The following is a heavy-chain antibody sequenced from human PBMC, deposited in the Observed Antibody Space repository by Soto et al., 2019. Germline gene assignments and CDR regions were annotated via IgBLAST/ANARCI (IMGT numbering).Heavy chain of an antibody. CDR1: GFTFGDYA. D-gene: IGHD3-3*01. CDR3: TRVLLPVEWVWREWLTPPPLNSDY. V-gene: IGHV3-49*03. CDR2: IRSKAYGGTT. J-gene: IGHJ4*02. Sequence: GGSLRLSCTASGFTFGDYAMSWFRQAPGKGLEWVGFIRSKAYGGTTEYAASVKGRFTISRDDSKSIAYLQMNSLKTEDTAGYYCTRVLLPVEWVWREWLTPPPLNSDYWGQGTLVTVSS.